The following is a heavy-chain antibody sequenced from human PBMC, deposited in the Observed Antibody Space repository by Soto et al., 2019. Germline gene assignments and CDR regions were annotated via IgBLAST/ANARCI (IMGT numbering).Heavy chain of an antibody. Sequence: EVQLLESGGGFVQPGGSLRLSCAASGFTFSSYAMHWVRRPPGKGLEWVASISGSGGTEYYADSVKGRFSISRDSLANTLYLQMNSLRDEDTAVYYSAKGRGPNWKFDYWGQGTLVTVSP. CDR3: AKGRGPNWKFDY. CDR2: ISGSGGTE. D-gene: IGHD1-1*01. V-gene: IGHV3-23*01. J-gene: IGHJ4*02. CDR1: GFTFSSYA.